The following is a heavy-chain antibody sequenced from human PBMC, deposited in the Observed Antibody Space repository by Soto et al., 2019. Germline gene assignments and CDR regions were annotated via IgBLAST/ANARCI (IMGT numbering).Heavy chain of an antibody. CDR2: ISSSSSTI. CDR3: ARHFGDIVVVLAAESEGYYYYYGMDV. D-gene: IGHD2-2*01. V-gene: IGHV3-48*02. J-gene: IGHJ6*02. CDR1: GFTFSSYS. Sequence: EVQLVESGGGLVQPGGSLRLSCAASGFTFSSYSMNWVRQAPGKGLEWVSYISSSSSTIYYADSVKGRFTISRDNAKNSLYLQMDSLRDEDTAVYYSARHFGDIVVVLAAESEGYYYYYGMDVWGRGTTVTVSS.